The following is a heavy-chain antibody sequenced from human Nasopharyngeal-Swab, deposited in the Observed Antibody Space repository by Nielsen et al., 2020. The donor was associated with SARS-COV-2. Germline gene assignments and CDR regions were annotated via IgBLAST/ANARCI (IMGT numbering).Heavy chain of an antibody. J-gene: IGHJ3*02. CDR3: ARVNLYYYDSSGYYSEAFDI. D-gene: IGHD3-22*01. CDR2: INEDASER. Sequence: VRQMPGKGLSWVANINEDASERHYVGSMKGRFTISRDNAKNSLYLQMNSLRAEDTAVYYCARVNLYYYDSSGYYSEAFDIWGQGTMVTVSS. V-gene: IGHV3-7*02.